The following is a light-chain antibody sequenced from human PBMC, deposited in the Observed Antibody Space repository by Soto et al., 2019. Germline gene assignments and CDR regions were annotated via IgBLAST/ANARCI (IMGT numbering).Light chain of an antibody. V-gene: IGLV2-11*01. Sequence: QSLLTQPRSVSGSPGQSVTISCTGTSSDVGGYNYVSWYQQHPGKAPKLMIYDVSKRPSGVPDRFSGSKSGNTASLTISGLQAEDEADYYCCSYAGSYVYVVGNGTKVTVL. J-gene: IGLJ1*01. CDR1: SSDVGGYNY. CDR3: CSYAGSYVYV. CDR2: DVS.